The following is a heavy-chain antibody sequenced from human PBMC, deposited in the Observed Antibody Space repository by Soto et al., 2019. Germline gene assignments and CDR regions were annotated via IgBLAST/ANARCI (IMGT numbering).Heavy chain of an antibody. CDR3: ARRTFRSSWPRYYYSYMDV. CDR1: VYTFPSYH. D-gene: IGHD6-13*01. J-gene: IGHJ6*03. CDR2: MNPNSGNT. Sequence: GPVKGFCKGSVYTFPSYHINRVRQATGQGAVWMGWMNPNSGNTGYAQKFQGRVTMTRNTSISTAYMELSSLRSEDTAVYYCARRTFRSSWPRYYYSYMDVWAKGTTVTVSS. V-gene: IGHV1-8*01.